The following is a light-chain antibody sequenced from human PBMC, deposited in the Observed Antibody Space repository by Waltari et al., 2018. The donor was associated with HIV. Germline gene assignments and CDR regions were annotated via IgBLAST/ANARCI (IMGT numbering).Light chain of an antibody. CDR2: DVY. V-gene: IGLV2-23*02. CDR3: CSYVPVREFVV. Sequence: QSALTQPAAVSGSPGQSIVISCSGRDSVPPGHNYVACYHQVPGTVPPLLIFDVYKRPPGISSRFSASRSGDTASLTISALQADDDGDYYCCSYVPVREFVVFGGGTKVTVL. J-gene: IGLJ2*01. CDR1: DSVPPGHNY.